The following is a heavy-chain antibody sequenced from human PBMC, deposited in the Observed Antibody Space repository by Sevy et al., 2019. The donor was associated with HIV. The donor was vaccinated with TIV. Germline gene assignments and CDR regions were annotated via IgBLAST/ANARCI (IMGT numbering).Heavy chain of an antibody. V-gene: IGHV3-23*01. Sequence: GGSLRLSCAASGFSCSTYAMTWAPHGPGQGLEWVASISANGGATYYADSVKGRFTIARDNSKDTLYMQMNSLRDEDTAVYYCAVRYGSPTYWGQGALVTVSS. J-gene: IGHJ4*02. CDR3: AVRYGSPTY. CDR2: ISANGGAT. D-gene: IGHD3-10*01. CDR1: GFSCSTYA.